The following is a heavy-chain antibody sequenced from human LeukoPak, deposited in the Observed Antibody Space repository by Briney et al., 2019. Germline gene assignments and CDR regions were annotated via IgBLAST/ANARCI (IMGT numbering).Heavy chain of an antibody. CDR2: INADGSTA. CDR3: VVVVEPPDSDGFDV. Sequence: GGSLRLSCAASGFTFGNSWVNWVRQAPGKGLVWVSLINADGSTATYADSVKGRFTISRDNARNTLSLQMNSLTIEDTAVYYCVVVVEPPDSDGFDVWGQGTMITVSS. J-gene: IGHJ3*01. CDR1: GFTFGNSW. D-gene: IGHD1-14*01. V-gene: IGHV3-74*01.